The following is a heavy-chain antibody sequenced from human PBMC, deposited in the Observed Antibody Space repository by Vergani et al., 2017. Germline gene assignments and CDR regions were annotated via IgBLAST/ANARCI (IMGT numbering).Heavy chain of an antibody. CDR3: ARLRVTMIVVVRNYGMDV. CDR1: GFTFSSYA. V-gene: IGHV3-23*01. Sequence: EVQLLESGGGLVQPGGSLRLSCAASGFTFSSYAMSWVPQAPGKGLEWVSAISGSGGSTYYADSVKGRFTISRDNSKNTLYLQMNSLRAEDTAVYYCARLRVTMIVVVRNYGMDVWGQGTTVTVSS. CDR2: ISGSGGST. J-gene: IGHJ6*02. D-gene: IGHD3-22*01.